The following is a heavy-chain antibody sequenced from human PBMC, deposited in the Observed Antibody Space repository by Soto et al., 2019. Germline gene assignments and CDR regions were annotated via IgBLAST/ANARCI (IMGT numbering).Heavy chain of an antibody. CDR1: GFNFANYA. CDR3: AKVADVGVVVEYFDH. V-gene: IGHV3-23*01. J-gene: IGHJ4*02. Sequence: PGGSLRLSCVSSGFNFANYAMVWVRQAPGKGLEWVSGISSTGRRTYYADSVRGRFSISRDNSKNTVDLQINSLRAEDTAVYYCAKVADVGVVVEYFDHWGQGSLVTVSS. D-gene: IGHD3-3*01. CDR2: ISSTGRRT.